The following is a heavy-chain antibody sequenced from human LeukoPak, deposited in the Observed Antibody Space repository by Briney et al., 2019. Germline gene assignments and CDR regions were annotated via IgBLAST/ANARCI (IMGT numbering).Heavy chain of an antibody. CDR2: ISGSGGST. Sequence: SGGSLRLSCAASGFTFSSYAMSWVRQAPGKGLEWVSAISGSGGSTYYADSVKGRFTISRDNSKNTLYLQMNSLRAEDTAVYYCAKCLNDFWSGYDYYMDVWGKGTTVTVSS. CDR3: AKCLNDFWSGYDYYMDV. CDR1: GFTFSSYA. D-gene: IGHD3-3*01. V-gene: IGHV3-23*01. J-gene: IGHJ6*03.